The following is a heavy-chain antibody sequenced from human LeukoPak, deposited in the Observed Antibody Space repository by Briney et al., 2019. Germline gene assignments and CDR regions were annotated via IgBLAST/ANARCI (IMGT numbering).Heavy chain of an antibody. CDR2: ISGSGTSI. J-gene: IGHJ4*02. Sequence: GGSLRLSCAASGFTFTTYTMTWVRQAPGKGLEWVSGISGSGTSISYADSVKGRFTISRDNSKNTVYLQMDSLRAEDTAVYHCANRYCGGGCSPFEYWGRGTLVTVPS. CDR1: GFTFTTYT. V-gene: IGHV3-23*01. D-gene: IGHD2-21*02. CDR3: ANRYCGGGCSPFEY.